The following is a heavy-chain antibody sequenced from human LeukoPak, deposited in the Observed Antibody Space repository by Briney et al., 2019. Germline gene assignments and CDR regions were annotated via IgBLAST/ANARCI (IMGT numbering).Heavy chain of an antibody. Sequence: GGSLRLSCAASGFTFSSYAMSWVRQAPGKGLEWVSAISGSGGSTYYADSVKGRFTISRDNSKNTLYLQMNSLRAEDTAVYYCAKAERFYSSGYYFYYWGQGTLVTVSS. J-gene: IGHJ4*02. V-gene: IGHV3-23*01. D-gene: IGHD3-22*01. CDR2: ISGSGGST. CDR1: GFTFSSYA. CDR3: AKAERFYSSGYYFYY.